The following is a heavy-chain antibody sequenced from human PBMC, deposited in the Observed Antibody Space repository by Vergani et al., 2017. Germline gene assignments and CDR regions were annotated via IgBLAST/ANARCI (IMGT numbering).Heavy chain of an antibody. CDR2: IIPIFGTA. V-gene: IGHV1-69*01. J-gene: IGHJ5*02. CDR3: AGHRGASYSSSWYRDWFDP. Sequence: QVQLVQSGAEVKKPGSSVKVSCKASGGTFSSYAISWVRQAPGQGLEWMGGIIPIFGTANYAQKFQGRVTITADESTSTAYMELSSLRSEDTAVYYCAGHRGASYSSSWYRDWFDPWGQGTLVTVSS. CDR1: GGTFSSYA. D-gene: IGHD6-13*01.